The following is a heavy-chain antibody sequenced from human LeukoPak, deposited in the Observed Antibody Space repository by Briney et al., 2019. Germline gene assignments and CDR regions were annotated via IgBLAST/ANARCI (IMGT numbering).Heavy chain of an antibody. CDR3: ARVVTAAWDWFDP. D-gene: IGHD2-2*01. V-gene: IGHV3-23*01. CDR1: GFTFSSYA. Sequence: GGSLRLSCAASGFTFSSYAMSWVRQAPGKGLEWVSAISGSGGSTYYADSVKGRLTISRDNSKNSLYLQMNSLRADDTAVYYCARVVTAAWDWFDPWGQGTLVTVSS. J-gene: IGHJ5*02. CDR2: ISGSGGST.